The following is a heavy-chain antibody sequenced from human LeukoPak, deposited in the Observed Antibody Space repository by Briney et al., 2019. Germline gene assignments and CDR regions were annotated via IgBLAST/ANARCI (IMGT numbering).Heavy chain of an antibody. J-gene: IGHJ4*02. CDR1: GFAFRTYA. D-gene: IGHD3-10*01. CDR3: AKDLNYGFDS. Sequence: GESLRLSCGASGFAFRTYAMSWVRQAPGKGREGVSAISGSGDKTYYAESVRGRFTISRDNSENTLYLQMNSLRAEDTAVYYCAKDLNYGFDSWGQGTLVTVSS. V-gene: IGHV3-23*01. CDR2: ISGSGDKT.